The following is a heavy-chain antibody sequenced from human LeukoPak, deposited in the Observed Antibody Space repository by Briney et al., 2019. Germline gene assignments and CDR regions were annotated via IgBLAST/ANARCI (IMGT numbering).Heavy chain of an antibody. CDR3: ARDLAMVHFDY. D-gene: IGHD5-18*01. CDR1: GFTFSSYE. Sequence: GGSLRLSCAASGFTFSSYEMNWVRQAPGKGLEWVSYISRSGSTIYYADSVKGRFTISRDNAKTSLYLQMNSLRGEDTAVYYCARDLAMVHFDYWGQGTLVTVSS. J-gene: IGHJ4*02. V-gene: IGHV3-48*03. CDR2: ISRSGSTI.